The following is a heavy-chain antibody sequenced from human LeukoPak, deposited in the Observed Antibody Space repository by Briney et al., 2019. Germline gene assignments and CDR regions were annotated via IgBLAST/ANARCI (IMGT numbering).Heavy chain of an antibody. J-gene: IGHJ6*02. D-gene: IGHD4-17*01. Sequence: ASVKVSCKASGYTFTGYYMHWVRQAPGQGLEWMGWINPNSGGTNYAQKFQGRVTMTRDTSISTAYMELSRLRSDDTAVYYCARATTVTTFLYYYYGMDVWGQGPTVTVSS. CDR3: ARATTVTTFLYYYYGMDV. CDR1: GYTFTGYY. V-gene: IGHV1-2*02. CDR2: INPNSGGT.